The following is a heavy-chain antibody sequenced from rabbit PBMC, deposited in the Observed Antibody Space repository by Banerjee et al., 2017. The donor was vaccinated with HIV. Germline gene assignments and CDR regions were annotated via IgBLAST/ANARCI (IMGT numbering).Heavy chain of an antibody. V-gene: IGHV1S45*01. Sequence: QEQLVESGGGLVQPEGSLTLTCKASGFDFSSSYYMCWVRQAPGKGLEWIGCIYTGSGSTYYASWAKGRFTISKTSSTTVTLQMTSLTAADTATYFCARVNYFNSGYFNLWGQGTLVTVS. CDR2: IYTGSGST. J-gene: IGHJ4*01. CDR1: GFDFSSSYY. D-gene: IGHD1-1*01. CDR3: ARVNYFNSGYFNL.